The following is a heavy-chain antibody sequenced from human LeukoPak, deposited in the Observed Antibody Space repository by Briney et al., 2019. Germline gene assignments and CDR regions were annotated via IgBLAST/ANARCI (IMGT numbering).Heavy chain of an antibody. CDR3: ARDRTPYNSSSSGCDY. D-gene: IGHD6-6*01. J-gene: IGHJ4*02. Sequence: SISSSSSYIYYADSVKGRFTISRDNAKNSLYLQMNSLRAEDTAVYYCARDRTPYNSSSSGCDYWGQGTLVTVSS. CDR2: ISSSSSYI. V-gene: IGHV3-21*01.